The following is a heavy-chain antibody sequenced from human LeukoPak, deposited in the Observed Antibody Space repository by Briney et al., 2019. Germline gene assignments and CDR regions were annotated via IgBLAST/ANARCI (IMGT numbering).Heavy chain of an antibody. CDR3: ARDAIVVVPAEGPFDP. CDR1: GGSISSYY. V-gene: IGHV4-4*07. D-gene: IGHD2-2*01. Sequence: SETLSLTWTVSGGSISSYYWSWIRQPAGKGLEWIGRIYTSGSTNYNPSLKSRVTMSVDTSKNQFSLKLSSVTAADTAVYYCARDAIVVVPAEGPFDPWGQGTLVTVSS. J-gene: IGHJ5*02. CDR2: IYTSGST.